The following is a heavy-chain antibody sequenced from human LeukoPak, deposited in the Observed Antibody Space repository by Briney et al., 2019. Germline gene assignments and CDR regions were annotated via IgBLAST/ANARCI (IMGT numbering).Heavy chain of an antibody. CDR2: ISYDGSNK. CDR3: AREDYDYVWGSPLDY. CDR1: GFSFSSYY. V-gene: IGHV3-30-3*01. D-gene: IGHD3-16*01. J-gene: IGHJ4*02. Sequence: GGSLRLSCAASGFSFSSYYMSWVRQAPGKGLEWVAVISYDGSNKYYADSVKGRFTISRDNSKNTLYLQMNSLRAEDTAVYYCAREDYDYVWGSPLDYWGQGTLVTVSS.